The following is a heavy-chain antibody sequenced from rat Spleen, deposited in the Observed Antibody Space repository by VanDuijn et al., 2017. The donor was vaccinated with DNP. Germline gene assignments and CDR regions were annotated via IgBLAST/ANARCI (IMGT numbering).Heavy chain of an antibody. CDR2: ISYDGSST. CDR1: GFTFSDYN. J-gene: IGHJ3*01. Sequence: EVHLVESGGGLVQPGRSLKLSCAASGFTFSDYNMAWVRQAPKKGLEWVATISYDGSSTYYRDSVKGRFTISRDNAKSTLYLQMDSLRSEDTATYYCATQGQLGITWFAYWGQGTLVTVSS. CDR3: ATQGQLGITWFAY. V-gene: IGHV5-7*01. D-gene: IGHD1-10*01.